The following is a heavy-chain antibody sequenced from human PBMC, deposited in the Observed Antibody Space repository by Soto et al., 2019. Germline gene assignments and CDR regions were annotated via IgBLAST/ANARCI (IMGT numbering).Heavy chain of an antibody. D-gene: IGHD3-3*01. CDR2: MFYSGST. Sequence: VQLQESGPGLVKPSQTLSLTCTVSGGSISSGDFSWSWIRQPPGKGLEWIGYMFYSGSTFYNSYLTSRISISVDPSNNQFSLKLSSVTAADTAVYYCARTYYGSWSGRRYAFDIWGPGTMVTVSS. J-gene: IGHJ3*02. CDR1: GGSISSGDFS. CDR3: ARTYYGSWSGRRYAFDI. V-gene: IGHV4-30-4*01.